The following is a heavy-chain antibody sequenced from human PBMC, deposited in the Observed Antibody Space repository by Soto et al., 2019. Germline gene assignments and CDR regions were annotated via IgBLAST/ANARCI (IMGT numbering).Heavy chain of an antibody. CDR2: IYYSGST. CDR1: GGSIISGDYY. Sequence: SETLSLTCTVSGGSIISGDYYWSWIRQPPGKGLEWIGYIYYSGSTNYNPSLKSRVTISVDTSKNQFSLKLSSVTAADTAVYYCARDRTAAALGWFDPWGQGTLVTVSS. V-gene: IGHV4-61*08. D-gene: IGHD6-13*01. CDR3: ARDRTAAALGWFDP. J-gene: IGHJ5*02.